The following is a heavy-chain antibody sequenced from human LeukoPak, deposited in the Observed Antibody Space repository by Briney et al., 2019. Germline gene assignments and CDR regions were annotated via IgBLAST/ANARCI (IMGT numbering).Heavy chain of an antibody. CDR2: MNPNSGNT. Sequence: GASVKVSCKASGYTFTSYDINWVRQATGQGPEWMGWMNPNSGNTGYAQKLQGRVTITRNTSISTAYMELSSLRSEDTAVYYCARAYCSGGSCYYYYYMDVWGKGTTVTVSS. CDR1: GYTFTSYD. J-gene: IGHJ6*03. D-gene: IGHD2-15*01. CDR3: ARAYCSGGSCYYYYYMDV. V-gene: IGHV1-8*03.